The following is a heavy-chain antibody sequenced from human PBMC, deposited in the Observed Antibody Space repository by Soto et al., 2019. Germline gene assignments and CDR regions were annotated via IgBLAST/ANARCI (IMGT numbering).Heavy chain of an antibody. Sequence: SGPTLVNPTQTLTLTCTFSGFSLSTSGVAVGWIRQPPGKALEWLALIFWDNDKRYSPSLKSRLAITKDTPKNHVVLLMTDMDPVDTATYDCAHNNYYGSGSVDCGKGTLVTVSS. V-gene: IGHV2-5*02. CDR3: AHNNYYGSGSVD. J-gene: IGHJ4*02. CDR2: IFWDNDK. D-gene: IGHD3-10*01. CDR1: GFSLSTSGVA.